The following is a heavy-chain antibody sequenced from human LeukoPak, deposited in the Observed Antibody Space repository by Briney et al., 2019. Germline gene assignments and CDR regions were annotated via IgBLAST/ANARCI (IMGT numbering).Heavy chain of an antibody. CDR3: ARDLGGNTRYYYYYGMDV. J-gene: IGHJ6*02. CDR2: ISYDGSNK. Sequence: GGSLRLSCAASGFTFSSYAMSWVRQAPGKGLEWVAVISYDGSNKYYADSVRGRFTISRDNSKNTLYLQMNSLRAEDTAVYYCARDLGGNTRYYYYYGMDVWGQGTTVTVSS. CDR1: GFTFSSYA. V-gene: IGHV3-30-3*01. D-gene: IGHD3-16*01.